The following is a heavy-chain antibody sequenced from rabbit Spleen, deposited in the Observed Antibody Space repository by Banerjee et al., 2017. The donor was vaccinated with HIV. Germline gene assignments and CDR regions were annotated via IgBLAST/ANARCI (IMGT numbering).Heavy chain of an antibody. CDR3: ARSSNAGYAGYGYGSNL. V-gene: IGHV1S45*01. Sequence: QEQLEESGGDLVKPEGSLTLTCKASGFSFSGYWMHWVRQAPGKGLEWIAYINTGSGSAYYASWAKGRFTISKASSTTVTLQMTSLTAADTAIYFCARSSNAGYAGYGYGSNLWGPGTLVTVS. CDR1: GFSFSGYW. CDR2: INTGSGSA. D-gene: IGHD7-1*01. J-gene: IGHJ4*01.